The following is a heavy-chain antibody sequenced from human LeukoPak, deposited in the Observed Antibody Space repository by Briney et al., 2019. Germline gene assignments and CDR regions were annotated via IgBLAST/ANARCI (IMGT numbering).Heavy chain of an antibody. CDR1: GGSISSYY. D-gene: IGHD1-26*01. Sequence: PSETLSLTCTVSGGSISSYYWSWIRQPAGKGLEWIGRIYTSGSTNYNPSLKSRVTMSVDTSKNQFSLKLSSVTAADTAVYYCARVGRWELLDAFGIWGQGTMVTVSS. CDR2: IYTSGST. V-gene: IGHV4-4*07. CDR3: ARVGRWELLDAFGI. J-gene: IGHJ3*02.